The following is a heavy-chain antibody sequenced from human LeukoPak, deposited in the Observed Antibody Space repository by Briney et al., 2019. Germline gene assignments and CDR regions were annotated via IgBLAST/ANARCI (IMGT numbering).Heavy chain of an antibody. J-gene: IGHJ4*02. CDR1: GGSISSYH. CDR3: ARGHRQDIVVVVASPYYFDY. CDR2: ISYSGTT. Sequence: SETLSLTCTVSGGSISSYHWSWIRQPPGKGLEWIGYISYSGTTNYNPSLKSRVSISVDTSKNQFSLKLSSVTAADTAVYYCARGHRQDIVVVVASPYYFDYWGQGTLLTVSS. D-gene: IGHD2-15*01. V-gene: IGHV4-59*01.